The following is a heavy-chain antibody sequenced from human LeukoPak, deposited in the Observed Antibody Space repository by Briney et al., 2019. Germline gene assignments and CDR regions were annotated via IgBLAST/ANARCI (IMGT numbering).Heavy chain of an antibody. CDR3: ARGETVTTLFDY. D-gene: IGHD4-11*01. CDR2: INHSGST. CDR1: GGSFSGYY. V-gene: IGHV4-34*01. Sequence: SETLSLTCAVYGGSFSGYYWSWIRQPPGKGLEWIGEINHSGSTNYNPSLKSRVTISVGTSKDQFSLKLSSVTTADTAVYYCARGETVTTLFDYWGQGTLVTASS. J-gene: IGHJ4*02.